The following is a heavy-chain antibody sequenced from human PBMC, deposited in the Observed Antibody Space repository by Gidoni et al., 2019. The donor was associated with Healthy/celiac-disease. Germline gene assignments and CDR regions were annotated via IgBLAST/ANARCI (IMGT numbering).Heavy chain of an antibody. CDR3: AKPLKLLWFGELDY. Sequence: EVQLVESGGGLVQPGGSLRLSCAASGFTFRSYWMSWVRQAPGKGRGWVANIKQDGSEKYYVDSVKGRFTISRDNAKNSLYLQMNSLRAEDTAVYYCAKPLKLLWFGELDYWGQGTLVTVSS. CDR2: IKQDGSEK. D-gene: IGHD3-10*01. V-gene: IGHV3-7*01. J-gene: IGHJ4*02. CDR1: GFTFRSYW.